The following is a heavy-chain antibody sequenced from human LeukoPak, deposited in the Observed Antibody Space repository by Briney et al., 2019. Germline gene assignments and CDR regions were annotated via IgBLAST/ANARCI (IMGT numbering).Heavy chain of an antibody. V-gene: IGHV4-39*07. J-gene: IGHJ6*03. CDR3: ARIIAAAGLDYYYYYMDV. D-gene: IGHD6-13*01. CDR2: IYYSGST. CDR1: GGSISSSSYY. Sequence: SETLSLTCTVSGGSISSSSYYWGWIRQPPGKGLEWIGSIYYSGSTNYNPSLKSRVTISVDTSKNQFSLKLSSVTAADTAVYYCARIIAAAGLDYYYYYMDVWGKGTTVTVSS.